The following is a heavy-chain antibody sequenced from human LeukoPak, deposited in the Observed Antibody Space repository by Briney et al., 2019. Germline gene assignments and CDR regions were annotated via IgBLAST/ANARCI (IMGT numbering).Heavy chain of an antibody. CDR3: ARVGDYYGSGSYYNFDY. J-gene: IGHJ4*02. D-gene: IGHD3-10*01. CDR1: GGSSSGYY. V-gene: IGHV4-34*01. CDR2: INHSGST. Sequence: PSETLSLTCAVYGGSSSGYYWSWIRQPPGKGLEWIGEINHSGSTNYNPSLKSRVTISVDTSKNQFSLKLSSVTAADTAVYYCARVGDYYGSGSYYNFDYWGQGTLVTVSS.